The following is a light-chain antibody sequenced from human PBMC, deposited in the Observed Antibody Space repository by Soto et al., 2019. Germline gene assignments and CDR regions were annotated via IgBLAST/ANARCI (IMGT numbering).Light chain of an antibody. CDR3: SSYTSSSTLV. V-gene: IGLV2-18*02. Sequence: QSALTQPPSVSGSPGQSVTISCTGTSSDVGSYNRVSWYQQPPGTAPKLMIYEVSNRPSGVPDRFSGSESGNTASLTISRLQAEDEADYYCSSYTSSSTLVFGGGTKLIVL. CDR1: SSDVGSYNR. CDR2: EVS. J-gene: IGLJ2*01.